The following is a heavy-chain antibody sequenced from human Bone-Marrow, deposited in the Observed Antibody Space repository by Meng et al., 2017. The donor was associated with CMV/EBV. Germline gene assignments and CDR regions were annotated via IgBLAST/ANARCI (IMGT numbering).Heavy chain of an antibody. CDR2: MDYSGNT. J-gene: IGHJ6*02. Sequence: SETLSLTCTVAGGSASSGSDYWSWIRQPPEKGLDWIGYMDYSGNTNYSPSLKSRVTISVDTSKNQFSLKLSSVTAADTAVYYCARDGGYCSSTSCYGYYGMDVWGQGTTVTVSS. D-gene: IGHD2-2*01. V-gene: IGHV4-61*01. CDR1: GGSASSGSDY. CDR3: ARDGGYCSSTSCYGYYGMDV.